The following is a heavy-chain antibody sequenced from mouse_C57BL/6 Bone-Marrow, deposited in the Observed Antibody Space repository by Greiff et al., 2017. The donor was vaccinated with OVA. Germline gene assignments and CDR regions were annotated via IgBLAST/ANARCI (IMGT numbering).Heavy chain of an antibody. J-gene: IGHJ2*01. CDR3: ARDVCYYFDY. CDR2: IYPGSGST. CDR1: GYTFTSYW. Sequence: QVHVKQPGAELVKPGASVKMSCKASGYTFTSYWITWVKQRPGQGLEWIGDIYPGSGSTNYNAKFKSKATLTVDTSSSTAYMQLSSLTSEDSAVYYGARDVCYYFDYWGQGTTLTVSS. V-gene: IGHV1-55*01.